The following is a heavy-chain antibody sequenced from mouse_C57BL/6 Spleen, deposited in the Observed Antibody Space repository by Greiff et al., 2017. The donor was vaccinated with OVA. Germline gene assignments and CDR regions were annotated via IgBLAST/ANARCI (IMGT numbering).Heavy chain of an antibody. V-gene: IGHV1-72*01. J-gene: IGHJ1*03. CDR3: AREGMTTVVARGYFDV. D-gene: IGHD1-1*01. Sequence: QVQLQQPGAELVKPGASVKLSCKASGYTFTSYWMHWVKQRPGRGLEWIGRIDPNSGGTKYNEKFKSKATLPVDKHSSTAYMQLSSLTSEDSAVYYCAREGMTTVVARGYFDVWGTGTTVTVSS. CDR1: GYTFTSYW. CDR2: IDPNSGGT.